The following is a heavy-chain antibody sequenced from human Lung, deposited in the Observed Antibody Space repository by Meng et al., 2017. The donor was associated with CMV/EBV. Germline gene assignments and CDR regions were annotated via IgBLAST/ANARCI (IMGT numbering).Heavy chain of an antibody. D-gene: IGHD1-26*01. CDR3: ARAPIVGATRAWFYYGMDV. J-gene: IGHJ6*02. Sequence: SETLSLTCAVYGGSFSGYYWSWIRQPPGKGLEWIGEINHSGSTNYNPSLKSRVTISVDTSKNQFSLKLSSVTAADTAVYYCARAPIVGATRAWFYYGMDVWGQGTTVXVSS. V-gene: IGHV4-34*01. CDR1: GGSFSGYY. CDR2: INHSGST.